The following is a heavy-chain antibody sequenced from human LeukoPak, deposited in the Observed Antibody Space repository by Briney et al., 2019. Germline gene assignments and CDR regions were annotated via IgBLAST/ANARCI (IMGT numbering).Heavy chain of an antibody. Sequence: AGGSLRLSCAASGFTFSSYSMNWVRQAPGKGLEWVSYIGSSSSTIYYADSVKGRFTISRGNAKNSLYLQMNSLRDEDTAVYYCARDTVTTVAYYFDYWGQGTLVTVSS. CDR2: IGSSSSTI. J-gene: IGHJ4*02. V-gene: IGHV3-48*02. D-gene: IGHD4-17*01. CDR1: GFTFSSYS. CDR3: ARDTVTTVAYYFDY.